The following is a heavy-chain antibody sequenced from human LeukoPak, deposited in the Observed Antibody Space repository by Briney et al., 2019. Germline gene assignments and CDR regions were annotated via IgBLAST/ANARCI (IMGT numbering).Heavy chain of an antibody. CDR1: GGSISSSNYY. CDR2: ISYSGST. D-gene: IGHD6-13*01. V-gene: IGHV4-39*07. CDR3: ARGEAAAAADWYFDL. Sequence: PSETLSLTCTVSGGSISSSNYYWGWIRQPPGKGLEWIGSISYSGSTYYNPSLKSRVTISVDTSKNQFSLKLSSVTAADTAVCYCARGEAAAAADWYFDLWGRGTLVTVSS. J-gene: IGHJ2*01.